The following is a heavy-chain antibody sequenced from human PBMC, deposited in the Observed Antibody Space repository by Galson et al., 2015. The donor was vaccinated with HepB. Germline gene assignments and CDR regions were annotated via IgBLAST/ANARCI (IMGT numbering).Heavy chain of an antibody. D-gene: IGHD5-24*01. J-gene: IGHJ4*02. CDR3: ARDLGDGYLYFDF. CDR2: ISPNSGGT. Sequence: SVKVSCKASGYTFAGYYMHWVRLAPGQGLEWMGWISPNSGGTNYAQNFKGRVTMTRDTSISTAYMELSRLRSDDTAIYYCARDLGDGYLYFDFWGQGTLVTVSS. V-gene: IGHV1-2*02. CDR1: GYTFAGYY.